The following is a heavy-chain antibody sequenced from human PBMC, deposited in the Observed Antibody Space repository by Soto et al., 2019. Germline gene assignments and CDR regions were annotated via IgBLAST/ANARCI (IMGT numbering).Heavy chain of an antibody. CDR1: GGSISSGGYS. J-gene: IGHJ4*02. CDR2: IYHSGST. V-gene: IGHV4-30-2*01. D-gene: IGHD1-1*01. Sequence: SETLSLTCAVSGGSISSGGYSWSWIRQPPGKGLEWIGYIYHSGSTYYNPPLKSRVTISVDRSKNQFSLKLSSVTAADTAVYYCAGLRGYFFDYWGQGTLVTVS. CDR3: AGLRGYFFDY.